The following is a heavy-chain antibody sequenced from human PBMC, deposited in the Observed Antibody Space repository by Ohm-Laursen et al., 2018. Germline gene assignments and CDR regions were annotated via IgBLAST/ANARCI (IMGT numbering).Heavy chain of an antibody. V-gene: IGHV3-23*01. D-gene: IGHD3-10*01. J-gene: IGHJ5*01. CDR1: GFSFTSYA. CDR3: AKAGGWSYSYELDS. CDR2: TSGSGGFT. Sequence: SLRLSCAASGFSFTSYAMNWVRQAPGKGLEWVSATSGSGGFTYYADSVKGRFTISGDNSKNTLYLQMNSLRAEDTAVYHCAKAGGWSYSYELDSWGQGALVTVSS.